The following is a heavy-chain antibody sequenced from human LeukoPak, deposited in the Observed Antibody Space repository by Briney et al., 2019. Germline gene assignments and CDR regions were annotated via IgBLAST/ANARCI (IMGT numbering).Heavy chain of an antibody. CDR2: ISYDGSNK. V-gene: IGHV3-30*18. Sequence: GGSLRLSCAASGFTFSSYGMHWVRQAPGKGLEWVAVISYDGSNKYYADSVKGRFTISRDNSKNTLYLQMNGLRAEDTAVYYCAKDQGYSGYDWGGFDYWGQGTLVTVSS. CDR1: GFTFSSYG. D-gene: IGHD5-12*01. CDR3: AKDQGYSGYDWGGFDY. J-gene: IGHJ4*02.